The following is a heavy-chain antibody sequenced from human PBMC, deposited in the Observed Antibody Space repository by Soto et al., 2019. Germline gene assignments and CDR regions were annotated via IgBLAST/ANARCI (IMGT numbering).Heavy chain of an antibody. J-gene: IGHJ4*02. Sequence: ASVKVSCKASGYTFTSYAMHWVRQAPGQRLEWMGWINAGNGNTKYSQKFQGRVTITRDTSASTAYMELSSLRSEDTAVYYCARGQGVVVAATPYFDYWGQGTLVTVSS. CDR2: INAGNGNT. D-gene: IGHD2-15*01. CDR3: ARGQGVVVAATPYFDY. CDR1: GYTFTSYA. V-gene: IGHV1-3*01.